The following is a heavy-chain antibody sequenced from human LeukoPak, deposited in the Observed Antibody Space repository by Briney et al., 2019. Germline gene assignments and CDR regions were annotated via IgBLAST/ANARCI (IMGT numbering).Heavy chain of an antibody. V-gene: IGHV4-39*07. CDR2: IYYSGST. J-gene: IGHJ4*02. D-gene: IGHD3-10*01. Sequence: SETLSLTCTVSGGSISSNDYYWGWIRQPPEKGLEWIGSIYYSGSTYFNPSLKSRVTISVDTSKNQFSLKLSSVTAADTAVYYCARVGVWTMVRGVIDYWGQGTLVTVSS. CDR3: ARVGVWTMVRGVIDY. CDR1: GGSISSNDYY.